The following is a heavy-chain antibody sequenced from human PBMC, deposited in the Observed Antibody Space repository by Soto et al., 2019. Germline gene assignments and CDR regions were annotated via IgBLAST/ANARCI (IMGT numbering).Heavy chain of an antibody. CDR2: ISGGGDRT. CDR3: ARKVLGSTSRPDWWYFDL. J-gene: IGHJ2*01. D-gene: IGHD2-2*01. Sequence: VQLLESGGGLVQPGGSLRLSCVGSGFTFINYAMNWVRQTPGKGLEWVSTISGGGDRTFDADTVKGRFTISRDNSKTTVNLQMNSLRADDTAVYYCARKVLGSTSRPDWWYFDLWGRGTLVTVSS. CDR1: GFTFINYA. V-gene: IGHV3-23*01.